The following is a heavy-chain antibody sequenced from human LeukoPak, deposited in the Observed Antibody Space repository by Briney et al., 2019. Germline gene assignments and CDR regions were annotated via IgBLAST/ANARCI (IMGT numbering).Heavy chain of an antibody. J-gene: IGHJ4*02. Sequence: SETLSLTCAVYGGSFSGYYWSWIRQPPGKGLEWIGEINHSGSTNYNPSLKSRVTISVDTSKNQFSLKLSSVTAADTAVYYCARRVMVRGVIIVVYFDYWGQGTLVTVSS. CDR2: INHSGST. CDR1: GGSFSGYY. D-gene: IGHD3-10*01. CDR3: ARRVMVRGVIIVVYFDY. V-gene: IGHV4-34*01.